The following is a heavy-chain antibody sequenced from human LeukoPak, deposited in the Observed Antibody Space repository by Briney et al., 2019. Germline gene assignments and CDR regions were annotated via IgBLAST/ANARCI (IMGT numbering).Heavy chain of an antibody. J-gene: IGHJ4*02. CDR3: ARVDLILERRGSIDY. Sequence: SVKVSCKASGGTFGSYAISWVRQAPGQGLEWMGGIIPIFGTANYAQKFQGRVTITTDESTSTAYMELSSLRSEDTAVYYCARVDLILERRGSIDYWGQGTLVTVSS. V-gene: IGHV1-69*05. D-gene: IGHD1-1*01. CDR2: IIPIFGTA. CDR1: GGTFGSYA.